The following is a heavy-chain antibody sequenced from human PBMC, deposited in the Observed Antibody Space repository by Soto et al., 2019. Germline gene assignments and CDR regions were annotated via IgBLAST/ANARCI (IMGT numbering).Heavy chain of an antibody. CDR3: ARGGGGDSLFDS. J-gene: IGHJ4*02. CDR1: GDSFSTSNYY. D-gene: IGHD4-17*01. Sequence: QLHLQESGPGLVKPSETLSLTCTVSGDSFSTSNYYWGWIRQPPGKGLEWIGNLFYGGGTGVTYYNPSLKSRVIISVDTSKNQFSLKLRSITAADTAFYFCARGGGGDSLFDSWGQGKLVTVSS. V-gene: IGHV4-39*01. CDR2: LFYGGGTGVT.